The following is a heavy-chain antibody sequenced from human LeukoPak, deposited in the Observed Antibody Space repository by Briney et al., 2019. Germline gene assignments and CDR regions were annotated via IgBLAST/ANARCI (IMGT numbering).Heavy chain of an antibody. CDR2: ISGSGGST. Sequence: GGSLRLSCAASGFTFSSYAMSWVRQAPGKGLEWVSAISGSGGSTYSADSVKGRFTISRDNSKNTLYLQMNSLRAEDTAVYYCAKRPKVAATGSGYFDYWGQETLVTVSS. D-gene: IGHD2-15*01. CDR3: AKRPKVAATGSGYFDY. CDR1: GFTFSSYA. J-gene: IGHJ4*02. V-gene: IGHV3-23*01.